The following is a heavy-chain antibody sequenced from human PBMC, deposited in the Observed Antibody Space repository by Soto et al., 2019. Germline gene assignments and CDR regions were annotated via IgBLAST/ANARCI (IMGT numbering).Heavy chain of an antibody. J-gene: IGHJ4*02. CDR3: AKSENKDDSWSGSVAY. CDR1: GSTFSSYA. CDR2: ISGSGGST. V-gene: IGHV3-23*01. Sequence: GSLSLSCAASGSTFSSYAMSWVRQAPGKGLEWVSAISGSGGSTYYADSVKGRFTISRDNSKNTLYLQMNSLRAEDTAVYYCAKSENKDDSWSGSVAYWGPAT. D-gene: IGHD3-3*01.